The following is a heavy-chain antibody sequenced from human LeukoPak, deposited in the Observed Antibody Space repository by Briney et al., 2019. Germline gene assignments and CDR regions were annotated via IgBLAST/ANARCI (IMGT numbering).Heavy chain of an antibody. CDR2: ISPSLGTA. Sequence: GASVKVSCKASGGTFRSYAIRWVRQAPGHGLEWMGGISPSLGTANYAQKFQGRVTITADESTSTAYMELSSLRSEDTAVYYCARVGSSSPPNLPYYYYGMDVWGQGTTVTVSS. V-gene: IGHV1-69*13. J-gene: IGHJ6*02. CDR3: ARVGSSSPPNLPYYYYGMDV. CDR1: GGTFRSYA. D-gene: IGHD6-6*01.